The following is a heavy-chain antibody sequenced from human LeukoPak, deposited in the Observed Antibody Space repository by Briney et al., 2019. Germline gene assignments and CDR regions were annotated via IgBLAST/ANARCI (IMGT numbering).Heavy chain of an antibody. V-gene: IGHV4-30-4*07. CDR2: IYYSGST. J-gene: IGHJ5*02. CDR1: GGSISSGGYS. Sequence: SQTLSLTCAVSGGSISSGGYSWSWIRQPPGKGLEWIGYIYYSGSTNYNPSLKSRVTISVDTSKNQFSLKLSSVTAADTAVYYCARSAGGSLDWFDPWGQGTLVTVSS. CDR3: ARSAGGSLDWFDP. D-gene: IGHD3-10*01.